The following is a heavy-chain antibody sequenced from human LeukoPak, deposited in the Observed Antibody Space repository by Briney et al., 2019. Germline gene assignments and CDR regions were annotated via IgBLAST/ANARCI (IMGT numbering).Heavy chain of an antibody. CDR3: AELGITMIGGV. CDR1: GFTFSSYE. CDR2: ISSSGSTI. J-gene: IGHJ6*04. Sequence: GGSLRLSCAASGFTFSSYEMNWVREAPGKGLEWVSYISSSGSTIYYADSVKGRFTISRDNAKNSLYLQMDSLRAEDTAVYYCAELGITMIGGVWGKGTTVTISS. D-gene: IGHD3-10*02. V-gene: IGHV3-48*03.